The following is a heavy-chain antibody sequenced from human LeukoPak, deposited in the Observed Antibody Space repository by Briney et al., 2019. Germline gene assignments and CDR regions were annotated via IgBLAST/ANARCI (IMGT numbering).Heavy chain of an antibody. J-gene: IGHJ4*02. CDR1: GFSFSNYG. Sequence: GGSLRLSCVASGFSFSNYGMHWVRQAPGKGLEWVAFIRSDGINKYYADSVKGRFTISRDNSKNTTLYLQMNSLRAEDTAVYYCAKSHVVFYSIPSDWGQGTLVTVSS. CDR2: IRSDGINK. D-gene: IGHD6-6*01. V-gene: IGHV3-30*02. CDR3: AKSHVVFYSIPSD.